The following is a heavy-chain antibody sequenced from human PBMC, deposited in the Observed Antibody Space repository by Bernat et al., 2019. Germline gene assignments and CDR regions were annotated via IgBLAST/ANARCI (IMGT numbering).Heavy chain of an antibody. Sequence: EVQLLESGGGLVQPGGSLRLSCAASGFTFSSYGMCWVRQAPGKALAWVPVISGSGGRTDYADSVKGRFTISRDNSKNTLYLQMNSLRAEDPAVYYCVRTPRDYYGSGTMFPYFDYWGQGTLVTVSS. CDR2: ISGSGGRT. CDR1: GFTFSSYG. D-gene: IGHD3-10*01. J-gene: IGHJ4*02. V-gene: IGHV3-23*01. CDR3: VRTPRDYYGSGTMFPYFDY.